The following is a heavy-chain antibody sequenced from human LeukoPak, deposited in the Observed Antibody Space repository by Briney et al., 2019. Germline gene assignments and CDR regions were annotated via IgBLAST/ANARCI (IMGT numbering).Heavy chain of an antibody. D-gene: IGHD3-22*01. V-gene: IGHV1-8*01. CDR3: ARAGSDYYDRHAFDI. J-gene: IGHJ3*02. Sequence: ASVKVSCKASGYTFTSYDISWVRQATGQGLEWMGWMNPNSGNTGYAQKFQGRATMTRNTSTSTAYMELSSLRSEDTAVYYCARAGSDYYDRHAFDIWGQGTMVTVSS. CDR1: GYTFTSYD. CDR2: MNPNSGNT.